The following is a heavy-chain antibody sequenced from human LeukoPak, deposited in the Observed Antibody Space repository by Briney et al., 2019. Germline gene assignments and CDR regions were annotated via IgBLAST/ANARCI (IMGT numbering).Heavy chain of an antibody. Sequence: GGSLRLSCAASGFTFRDYWMTWVRQAPGKGLEWVANIKRDGSEKYYVDSVRGRFIISRDNAKNSLYLQMNGLRVEDTAVYYCAKDLLAYCGGDCPPPDYWGLGTLVTVSS. CDR1: GFTFRDYW. D-gene: IGHD2-21*02. CDR3: AKDLLAYCGGDCPPPDY. V-gene: IGHV3-7*03. CDR2: IKRDGSEK. J-gene: IGHJ4*02.